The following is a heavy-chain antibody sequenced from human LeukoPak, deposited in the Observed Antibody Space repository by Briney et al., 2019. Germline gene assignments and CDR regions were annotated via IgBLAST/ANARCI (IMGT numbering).Heavy chain of an antibody. D-gene: IGHD3-22*01. V-gene: IGHV1-2*06. J-gene: IGHJ4*02. CDR1: GYTFTGYY. CDR2: IKPNSGGT. Sequence: ASVKVSCKASGYTFTGYYMHWVRQAPGQGLEWMGRIKPNSGGTNYAQKFQGRVTMTRDTSISTAYIELSRLRSDDTAVYYCARSVYYYDSSGPNYWGQGTLVTVSS. CDR3: ARSVYYYDSSGPNY.